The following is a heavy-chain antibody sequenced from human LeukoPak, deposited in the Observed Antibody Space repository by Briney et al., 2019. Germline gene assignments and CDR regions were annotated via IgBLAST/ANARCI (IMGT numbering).Heavy chain of an antibody. Sequence: PGGSLRLSCAASGFTFNDYSMNWVRQAPGKGLEWVSNIISRGDTTHYADSVKGRFTISRDNAKNSLYLQMNSLRAEDTAVYYCARASGDIVETATMGSYWGQGTLVTVSS. CDR2: IISRGDTT. V-gene: IGHV3-48*04. CDR3: ARASGDIVETATMGSY. CDR1: GFTFNDYS. D-gene: IGHD5-18*01. J-gene: IGHJ4*02.